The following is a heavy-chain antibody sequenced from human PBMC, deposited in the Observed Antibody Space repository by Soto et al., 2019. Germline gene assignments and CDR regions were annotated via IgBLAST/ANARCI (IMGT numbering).Heavy chain of an antibody. Sequence: ASVKVSCKASGYSFSSFCISWVLQAPGQGLEWVGWVSVPSGDTSSAQNFQGRVTVTTDTSTSTAYMEVGSLRSDDTAVYYCARTCRSGGSCYLEYWGEGTLVTVSS. V-gene: IGHV1-18*01. CDR3: ARTCRSGGSCYLEY. CDR2: VSVPSGDT. J-gene: IGHJ4*02. D-gene: IGHD2-15*01. CDR1: GYSFSSFC.